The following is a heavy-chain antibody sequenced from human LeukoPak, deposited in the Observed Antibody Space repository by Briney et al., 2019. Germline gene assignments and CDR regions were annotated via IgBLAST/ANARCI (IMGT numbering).Heavy chain of an antibody. CDR3: ARVSRLYYDTSGRIFDY. V-gene: IGHV1-2*02. CDR1: GYTFTTYA. CDR2: INPNSGGT. Sequence: ASVKVSCKASGYTFTTYAMNWVRQAPGQGLEWMGWINPNSGGTNYAQKFQGRVTMTRDTSISTVYMELSRLRSDDTAVYYCARVSRLYYDTSGRIFDYWGQGTLVTVSS. J-gene: IGHJ4*02. D-gene: IGHD3-22*01.